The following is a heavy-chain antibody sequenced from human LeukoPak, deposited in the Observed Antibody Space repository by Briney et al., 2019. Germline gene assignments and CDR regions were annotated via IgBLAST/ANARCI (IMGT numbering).Heavy chain of an antibody. CDR2: ISYDGVIK. D-gene: IGHD6-13*01. Sequence: GGSLRLSCAASGFTFSGYAMHWVRQAPGKGLEWVAVISYDGVIKYYADSVKGRFAVSRDDSKNTLYLQMNSLRAEDTATFYCAKAFGSSWSLFHYWGQGTLVTVSS. J-gene: IGHJ4*02. V-gene: IGHV3-30*09. CDR1: GFTFSGYA. CDR3: AKAFGSSWSLFHY.